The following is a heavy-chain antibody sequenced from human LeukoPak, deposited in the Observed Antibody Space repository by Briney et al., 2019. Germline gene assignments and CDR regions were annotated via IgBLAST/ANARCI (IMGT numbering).Heavy chain of an antibody. D-gene: IGHD2/OR15-2a*01. CDR2: IYYSGST. J-gene: IGHJ4*02. Sequence: SETLSLTCTVSGGSISSGGYSWSWIRQHPGKGLEWIGYIYYSGSTYYNPSLKSRVTISVDTSKNQFSLKLSSVTAADTAVYYCAREVRGFLGAKYYFDYWGQGTLVTVSS. CDR3: AREVRGFLGAKYYFDY. CDR1: GGSISSGGYS. V-gene: IGHV4-31*03.